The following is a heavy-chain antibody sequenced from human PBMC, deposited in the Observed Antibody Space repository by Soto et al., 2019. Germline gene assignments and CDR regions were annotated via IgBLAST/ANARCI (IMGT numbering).Heavy chain of an antibody. Sequence: QVQLVQSGAEVKKPGSSVKLSCKASGGTFSSYAISWVRQAPGQGLEWMGGIIPIFGTANYAQKFQGRVTITADESTSTAYMELSSLRSEDTAVYYCARDLRIAARPGYYGMDVWGQGTTVTVSS. CDR2: IIPIFGTA. J-gene: IGHJ6*02. CDR3: ARDLRIAARPGYYGMDV. D-gene: IGHD6-6*01. CDR1: GGTFSSYA. V-gene: IGHV1-69*01.